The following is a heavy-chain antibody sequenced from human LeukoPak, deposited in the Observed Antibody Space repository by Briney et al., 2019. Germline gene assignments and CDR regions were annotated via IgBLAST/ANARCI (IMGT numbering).Heavy chain of an antibody. Sequence: PSETLSLTCTVSGGSISSYYWSWIRQPPGKGLEWIGYIYYSGSTNYNPSLKSRVTISVDTSKNQFFLKLSSVTAADTAVYYCARERATVTTEYFDYWGQGTLVTVSS. J-gene: IGHJ4*02. D-gene: IGHD4-11*01. CDR2: IYYSGST. CDR3: ARERATVTTEYFDY. CDR1: GGSISSYY. V-gene: IGHV4-59*01.